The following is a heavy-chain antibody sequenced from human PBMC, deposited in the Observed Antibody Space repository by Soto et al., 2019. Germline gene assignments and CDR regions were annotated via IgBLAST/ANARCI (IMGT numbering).Heavy chain of an antibody. CDR3: AKVVWLPVSVYFDY. D-gene: IGHD5-12*01. J-gene: IGHJ4*02. Sequence: EVQLVESGGGLVQPGGSLRLSCAASGFTFGSYAMHWVRQAPGKGLEWLSTITDTGSHTYYADSVRGRFTTSRDKSKSTLYLKLGSLRAEATAVYYCAKVVWLPVSVYFDYWGQGILVTVSS. CDR1: GFTFGSYA. V-gene: IGHV3-23*04. CDR2: ITDTGSHT.